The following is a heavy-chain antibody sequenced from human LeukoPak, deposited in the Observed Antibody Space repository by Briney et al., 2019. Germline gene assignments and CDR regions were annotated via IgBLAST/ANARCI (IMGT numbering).Heavy chain of an antibody. CDR3: AKDERWLQPYFYYGMDV. CDR2: ISYDGTKK. CDR1: GFTFSSFG. D-gene: IGHD5-24*01. V-gene: IGHV3-30*18. Sequence: PGRSLRLSCAASGFTFSSFGIHWVRQAPGKGLEWVAVISYDGTKKYYADSVKGRFTISRDNSKNTLYLQMNSLRAEDTAVYYCAKDERWLQPYFYYGMDVWGQGTTVIVSS. J-gene: IGHJ6*02.